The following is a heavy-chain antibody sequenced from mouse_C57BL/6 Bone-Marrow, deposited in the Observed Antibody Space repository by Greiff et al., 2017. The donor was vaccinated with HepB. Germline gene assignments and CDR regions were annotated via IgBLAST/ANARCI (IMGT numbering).Heavy chain of an antibody. CDR1: GYTFTDYY. CDR3: ARREGPSFYAMDY. CDR2: INPNNGGT. V-gene: IGHV1-26*01. Sequence: EVQLQQSGPELVKPGASVKISCKASGYTFTDYYMNWVKQSPGKSLEWIGDINPNNGGTSYNQKFKGKATLTVDKSSSTAYMELRSLTSEDSAVYYCARREGPSFYAMDYWGQGTSVTVSS. J-gene: IGHJ4*01. D-gene: IGHD2-10*02.